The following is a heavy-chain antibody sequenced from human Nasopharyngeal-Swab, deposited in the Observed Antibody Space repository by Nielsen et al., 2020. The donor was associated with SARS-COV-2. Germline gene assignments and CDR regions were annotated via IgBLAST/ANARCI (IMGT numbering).Heavy chain of an antibody. J-gene: IGHJ4*02. Sequence: VRQAPGKGLEWVSVIYSGGGSYYADSMKGRFTISRDNFKNMLYLQMNSLRAEDTAMYYCTREDRYASGSFDHWGQGTLVTVSS. CDR2: IYSGGGS. V-gene: IGHV3-53*01. CDR3: TREDRYASGSFDH. D-gene: IGHD3-10*01.